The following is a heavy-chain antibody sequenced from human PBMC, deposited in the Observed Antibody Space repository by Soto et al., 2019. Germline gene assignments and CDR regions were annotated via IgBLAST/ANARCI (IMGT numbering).Heavy chain of an antibody. J-gene: IGHJ6*02. D-gene: IGHD6-19*01. V-gene: IGHV3-23*01. Sequence: GGSLRLSCAASGFTFSSYAMSWVRQAPGKGLEWVSAISGSGGSTYYADSVKGRFTISRDNSKNTLYLQMNSLRAEDTAVYYCAKNAVSSGWYYYYGMDVWGQGTTVTVSS. CDR2: ISGSGGST. CDR3: AKNAVSSGWYYYYGMDV. CDR1: GFTFSSYA.